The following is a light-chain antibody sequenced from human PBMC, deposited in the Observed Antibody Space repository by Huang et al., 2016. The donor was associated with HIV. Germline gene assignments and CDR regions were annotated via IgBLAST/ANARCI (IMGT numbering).Light chain of an antibody. CDR2: GAS. V-gene: IGKV3-20*01. CDR1: QSVSSTF. J-gene: IGKJ2*01. CDR3: QQYDSSPMYT. Sequence: EIVLTQSPGTLSLSPGERATLSCRDSQSVSSTFLAWYQQKPGQAPRPLIYGASNRATGNADRYSGSGSGTDFTLTISRLEPEDVAVYHCQQYDSSPMYTFGQGTKLEIK.